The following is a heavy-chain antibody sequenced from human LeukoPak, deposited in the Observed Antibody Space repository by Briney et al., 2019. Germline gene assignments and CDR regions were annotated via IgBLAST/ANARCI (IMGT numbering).Heavy chain of an antibody. V-gene: IGHV3-23*01. Sequence: GGSLRLSCAVSGITLSNYGMTWVRQAPGKGLEWVAGISDTGGRTNYADSVKGRFTISRHNSKNTLYLQMNSLRAEDTAVYYCARDLNVGAASDIWGQGTMVTVSS. J-gene: IGHJ3*02. CDR1: GITLSNYG. D-gene: IGHD3-10*02. CDR3: ARDLNVGAASDI. CDR2: ISDTGGRT.